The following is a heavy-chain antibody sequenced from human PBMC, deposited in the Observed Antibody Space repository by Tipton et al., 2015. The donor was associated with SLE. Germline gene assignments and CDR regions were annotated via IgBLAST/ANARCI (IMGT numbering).Heavy chain of an antibody. J-gene: IGHJ3*01. CDR3: VRDLTGGYALYAFDV. D-gene: IGHD7-27*01. Sequence: TLSLTCTVSGASISIGHSYWGWIRQYPGKGLGWIGYIHRGGNNYSNPSLKSRLTLSVDLSQNQFSLKLTSLTAADTALYYCVRDLTGGYALYAFDVWGQGTLVTVSS. V-gene: IGHV4-31*03. CDR2: IHRGGNN. CDR1: GASISIGHSY.